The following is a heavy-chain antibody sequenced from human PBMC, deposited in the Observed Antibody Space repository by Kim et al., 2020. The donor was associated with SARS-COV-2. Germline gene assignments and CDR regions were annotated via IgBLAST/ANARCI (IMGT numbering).Heavy chain of an antibody. Sequence: RVTISVDTSKNQFSLKLSSVTAADTAVYYCAREGLGYCSSTSCYGWFDPWGQGTLVTVSS. CDR3: AREGLGYCSSTSCYGWFDP. V-gene: IGHV4-30-2*05. J-gene: IGHJ5*02. D-gene: IGHD2-2*01.